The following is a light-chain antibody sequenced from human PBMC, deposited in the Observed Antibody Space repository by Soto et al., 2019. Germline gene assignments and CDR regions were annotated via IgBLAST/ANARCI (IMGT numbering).Light chain of an antibody. V-gene: IGLV1-47*02. Sequence: QSVLTQPPSASGTPGQRVTISCSGSSSNIGSHNIYWYQQLPGTAPQLLLYNNNQRPSGVPDLFSGSTSGTSSSLAISGLRDDDEADYYCAVWDDSRSGRVFGGGTKLTVL. CDR2: NNN. J-gene: IGLJ2*01. CDR3: AVWDDSRSGRV. CDR1: SSNIGSHN.